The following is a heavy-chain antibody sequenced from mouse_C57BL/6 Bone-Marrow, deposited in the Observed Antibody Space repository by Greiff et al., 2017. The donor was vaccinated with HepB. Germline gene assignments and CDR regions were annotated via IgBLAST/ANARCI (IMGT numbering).Heavy chain of an antibody. D-gene: IGHD2-4*01. CDR1: GFSLSTSGMG. V-gene: IGHV8-12*01. J-gene: IGHJ2*01. CDR3: ARRDGGVYYDYDDDY. CDR2: IYWDDDK. Sequence: QVTLKESGPGILQSSQTLSLTCSFSGFSLSTSGMGVSWIRQPSGKGLEWLAHIYWDDDKRYNPSLKSRLTISKDTSRNQVFLKITSLDTADTATYYCARRDGGVYYDYDDDYWGQGTTLTVSS.